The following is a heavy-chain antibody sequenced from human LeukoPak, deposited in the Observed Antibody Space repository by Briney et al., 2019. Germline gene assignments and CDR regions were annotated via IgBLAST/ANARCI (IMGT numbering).Heavy chain of an antibody. J-gene: IGHJ4*02. Sequence: GSLRLSCAASGFTFSSNGMHWVRQIPGKGLEWIGSIYYSGITYSPPSLKSRLTISVDMSRTQFSLKLSSASAADTAVYYCARYSGMGYSPGTYSNSWGQGTRVTVSS. CDR2: IYYSGIT. V-gene: IGHV4-39*01. CDR3: ARYSGMGYSPGTYSNS. CDR1: GFTFSSNGMH. D-gene: IGHD1-26*01.